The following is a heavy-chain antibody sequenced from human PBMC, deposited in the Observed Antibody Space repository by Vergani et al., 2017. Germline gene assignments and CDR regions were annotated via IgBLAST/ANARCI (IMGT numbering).Heavy chain of an antibody. V-gene: IGHV1-69*02. CDR2: IIPILGIA. Sequence: QVQLVQSGAEVKKPGSSVKVSCKASGGTFSSYTISWVRQAPGQGLEWMGRIIPILGIANYAQKFQGRVTITADKSTSTAYMELSSLRSEDTAVYYCARGRRVDLEEIAVAGTPFGYWGQGTLVTVSS. J-gene: IGHJ4*02. CDR1: GGTFSSYT. CDR3: ARGRRVDLEEIAVAGTPFGY. D-gene: IGHD6-19*01.